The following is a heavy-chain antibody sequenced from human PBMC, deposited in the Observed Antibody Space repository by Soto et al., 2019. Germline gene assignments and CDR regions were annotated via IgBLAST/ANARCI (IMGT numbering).Heavy chain of an antibody. CDR3: ARGGYSYGTFDY. V-gene: IGHV4-34*01. D-gene: IGHD5-18*01. Sequence: SETLSLTCAVYGGSFSGYYWSWIRQPPGKGLEWIGEINHSGSTNYNPSLKSRVTISVDTSKNQFSLKLSSVTAEDTAVYYCARGGYSYGTFDYWGQGTLVTVSS. J-gene: IGHJ4*02. CDR2: INHSGST. CDR1: GGSFSGYY.